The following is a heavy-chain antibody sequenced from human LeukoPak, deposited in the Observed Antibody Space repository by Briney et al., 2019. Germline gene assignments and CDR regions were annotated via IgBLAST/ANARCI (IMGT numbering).Heavy chain of an antibody. CDR1: GXSISGSGYY. J-gene: IGHJ4*02. Sequence: SETLSLTCTVSGXSISGSGYYWGWIRQPPGKGLEWIGSIYYSGSTYYNPSLKSRVTISVDTSKNQFSLKLSSVTAADTAVYYCARHVIDTSGYYLDYFDYWGQGTLVTVSS. CDR2: IYYSGST. CDR3: ARHVIDTSGYYLDYFDY. V-gene: IGHV4-39*01. D-gene: IGHD3-22*01.